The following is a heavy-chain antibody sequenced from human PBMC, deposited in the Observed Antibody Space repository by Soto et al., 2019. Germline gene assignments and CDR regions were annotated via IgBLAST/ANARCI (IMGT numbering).Heavy chain of an antibody. CDR1: GFTFSSYG. D-gene: IGHD6-19*01. J-gene: IGHJ6*02. CDR2: ISYDVSNK. CDR3: AKSESAVAGDLFDGLDV. Sequence: PGGSLRLSCAASGFTFSSYGMHWVRQAPGKGLEWVAVISYDVSNKYYADSVKGRFTISRDNSKNTLYLQMNSLRAEDTSVYYCAKSESAVAGDLFDGLDVWGQGTTVTVSS. V-gene: IGHV3-30*18.